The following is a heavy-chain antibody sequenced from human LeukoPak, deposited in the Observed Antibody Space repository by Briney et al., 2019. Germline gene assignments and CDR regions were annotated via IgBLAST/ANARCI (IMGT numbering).Heavy chain of an antibody. CDR1: GFTFDDYG. J-gene: IGHJ3*02. D-gene: IGHD3-16*01. V-gene: IGHV3-20*04. Sequence: PGGSLRLSCAASGFTFDDYGMSWVRQAPGKGLEWVSGINWNGGSTGYADSVKGRFTISRDNAKNSLYLQMNSLRAEDTALYYCARDFYDYVWGSYRPLPGGDAFDIWGQGTMVTVSS. CDR3: ARDFYDYVWGSYRPLPGGDAFDI. CDR2: INWNGGST.